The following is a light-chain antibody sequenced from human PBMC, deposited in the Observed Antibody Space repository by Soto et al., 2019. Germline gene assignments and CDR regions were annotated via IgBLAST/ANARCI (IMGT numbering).Light chain of an antibody. J-gene: IGLJ2*01. V-gene: IGLV1-40*01. CDR3: QSYDSSLSGSYVV. CDR2: GND. Sequence: QPVLTQPPSVSGAPGQRVTISCTGSSSNIGAGYDVHWYQQLPGTAPKLLIYGNDNRPSGVPDRFSGSKSGTSASLAITGLQAEDEADYDCQSYDSSLSGSYVVFGGGTKLTVL. CDR1: SSNIGAGYD.